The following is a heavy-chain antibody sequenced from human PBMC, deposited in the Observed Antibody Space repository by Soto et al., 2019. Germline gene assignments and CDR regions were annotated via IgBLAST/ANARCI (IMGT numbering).Heavy chain of an antibody. D-gene: IGHD2-2*01. CDR3: AREYQLLSNWFDP. V-gene: IGHV3-66*01. CDR1: GFTVSSNY. Sequence: PVGSLRLSCAASGFTVSSNYMSWVRQAPGKGLEWVSVIYSGGSTNYADSVKGRFTISRDNSKNTLYLQMNSLRAEDTAVYYCAREYQLLSNWFDPWGQGTLVTVSS. CDR2: IYSGGST. J-gene: IGHJ5*02.